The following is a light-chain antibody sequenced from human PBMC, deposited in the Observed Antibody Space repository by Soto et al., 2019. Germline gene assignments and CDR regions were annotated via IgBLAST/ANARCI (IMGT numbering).Light chain of an antibody. J-gene: IGKJ1*01. CDR3: QHYNSYSEE. CDR1: QTISSW. CDR2: KAS. V-gene: IGKV1-5*03. Sequence: DIQMPQSPSPLSGSVGDRVTITCLASQTISSWLAWYQQKPGKAPKLLLYKASTLKSGVPSRFSGSGSWTEFTLTISSLQPDDFATEYCQHYNSYSEEFGQGTKVELK.